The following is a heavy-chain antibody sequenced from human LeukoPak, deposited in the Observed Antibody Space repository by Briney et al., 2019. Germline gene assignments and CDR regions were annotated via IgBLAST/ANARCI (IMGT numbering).Heavy chain of an antibody. D-gene: IGHD2-15*01. CDR2: ITPILGIA. V-gene: IGHV1-69*04. CDR3: ARHCSGGSCYGYNWFDP. J-gene: IGHJ5*02. CDR1: GGTFSSYA. Sequence: ASVKVSCKASGGTFSSYAISWVRQAPGQGLEWMGRITPILGIANYAQKFQGRVTITADKSTSTAYMELSSLRSEDTAVYYCARHCSGGSCYGYNWFDPWGQGTLVTVSS.